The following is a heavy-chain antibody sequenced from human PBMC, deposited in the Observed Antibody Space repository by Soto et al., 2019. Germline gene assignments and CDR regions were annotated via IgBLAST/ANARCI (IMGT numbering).Heavy chain of an antibody. V-gene: IGHV3-21*01. Sequence: EVQLVESGGGQVKPGGSLRLSCAASGFTFSRYSMNWVRQAPGKGLEWVSSISSRSTYINYADSVKGRFTISRDNAKQSLYLQMNSLRAEDTAIYYCARADIIIMPAAMSWFDPWGQGTLVTVSS. CDR2: ISSRSTYI. D-gene: IGHD2-2*01. CDR3: ARADIIIMPAAMSWFDP. CDR1: GFTFSRYS. J-gene: IGHJ5*02.